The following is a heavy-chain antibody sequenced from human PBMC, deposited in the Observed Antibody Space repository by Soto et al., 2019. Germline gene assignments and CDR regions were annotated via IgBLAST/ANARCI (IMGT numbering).Heavy chain of an antibody. CDR1: GYSFTSYW. Sequence: HGESLKISCKGSGYSFTSYWIGWVRQMPGKGLEWMGIIYPGDSDTRYSPSFQGQVTISADKSISTAYLQWSSLKASDTAMYYCACRLYSRSSHYYYAMDVWGQGTTVTASS. CDR2: IYPGDSDT. J-gene: IGHJ6*02. V-gene: IGHV5-51*01. CDR3: ACRLYSRSSHYYYAMDV. D-gene: IGHD6-6*01.